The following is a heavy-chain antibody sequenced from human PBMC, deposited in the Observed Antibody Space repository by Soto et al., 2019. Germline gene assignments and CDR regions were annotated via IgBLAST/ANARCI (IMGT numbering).Heavy chain of an antibody. D-gene: IGHD1-26*01. CDR1: GFTFSSYA. CDR3: ALIRGTGRGSYYASARPDAFDI. J-gene: IGHJ3*02. V-gene: IGHV3-23*01. Sequence: AGGSLRLSCAASGFTFSSYAMSWVRQAPGKGLEWVSAISGSGGSTYYADSVKGRFTISRDNSKNTLYLQMNSLRAEDTAVYYCALIRGTGRGSYYASARPDAFDIWGQGTMVTVSS. CDR2: ISGSGGST.